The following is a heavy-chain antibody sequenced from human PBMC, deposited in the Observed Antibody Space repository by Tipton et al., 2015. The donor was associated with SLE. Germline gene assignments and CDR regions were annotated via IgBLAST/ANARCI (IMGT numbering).Heavy chain of an antibody. V-gene: IGHV4-59*11. D-gene: IGHD2-8*01. CDR2: ISDSGIT. J-gene: IGHJ6*03. CDR3: ARVLGSRYCTNGVCASPYVFYYYRDV. Sequence: TLSLTCSVSGASISSHYWTWIRQPPGKGLEWIGYISDSGITNYNPSLKSRVAISIDTSKNQFSLNLSSVTAADTALYYCARVLGSRYCTNGVCASPYVFYYYRDVWGRGTSVAVSS. CDR1: GASISSHY.